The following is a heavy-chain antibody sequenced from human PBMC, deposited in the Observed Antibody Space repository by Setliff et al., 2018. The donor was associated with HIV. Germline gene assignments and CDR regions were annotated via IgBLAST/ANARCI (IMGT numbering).Heavy chain of an antibody. CDR1: GGSISSGSYY. D-gene: IGHD3-3*01. V-gene: IGHV4-39*02. CDR3: ARDPFLAQGFWSGYYSDY. CDR2: IYYSGST. Sequence: PSETLSLTCTVSGGSISSGSYYWSWIRQPAGKGLEWIGSIYYSGSTYYNPSLKSRVTISVDTSKNQFSLKLSSVTAADTAVYYCARDPFLAQGFWSGYYSDYWGQGTLVTVSS. J-gene: IGHJ4*02.